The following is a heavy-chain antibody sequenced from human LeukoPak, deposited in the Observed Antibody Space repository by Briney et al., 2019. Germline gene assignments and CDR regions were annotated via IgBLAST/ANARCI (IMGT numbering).Heavy chain of an antibody. CDR2: IYYSGST. V-gene: IGHV4-59*01. J-gene: IGHJ4*02. D-gene: IGHD5-18*01. CDR1: SGSISSYY. CDR3: ARGGYSNGFDY. Sequence: SETLSLTCTVSSGSISSYYWSWIRQPPGKGLEWVGYIYYSGSTNYNPSLKSRVTISVDTSKNQFSLMLSSVTAADTAVYYCARGGYSNGFDYWGQGTLVTVSS.